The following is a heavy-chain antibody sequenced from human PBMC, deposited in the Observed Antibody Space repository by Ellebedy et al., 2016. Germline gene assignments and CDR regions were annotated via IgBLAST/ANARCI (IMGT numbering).Heavy chain of an antibody. J-gene: IGHJ4*02. D-gene: IGHD1-26*01. CDR3: ARAVVGDSSSPYDY. Sequence: GGSLRLSXAASGFSFSSYWMHWVRQAPGKGLMWVSRIKGDGIYIAYADSVKGRFTISRDNAKNSLYLQMNTLRAEDTAMYYYARAVVGDSSSPYDYWGQGTLVTVSS. CDR1: GFSFSSYW. CDR2: IKGDGIYI. V-gene: IGHV3-74*01.